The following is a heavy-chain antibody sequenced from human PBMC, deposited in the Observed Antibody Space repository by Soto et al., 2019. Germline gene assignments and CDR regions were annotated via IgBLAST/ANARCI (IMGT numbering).Heavy chain of an antibody. CDR3: AKAGYCSSTSCPLYYYYGMDV. D-gene: IGHD2-2*01. CDR1: GFTFSTYS. J-gene: IGHJ6*02. Sequence: PGGSLRLSCAASGFTFSTYSMNWVRQAPGKGLEWVSGISGSGGGTFYADSVKGRCTISRDNSKNTLYLQMNSLRAEDTAVYYCAKAGYCSSTSCPLYYYYGMDVWGQGTTVTVSS. V-gene: IGHV3-23*01. CDR2: ISGSGGGT.